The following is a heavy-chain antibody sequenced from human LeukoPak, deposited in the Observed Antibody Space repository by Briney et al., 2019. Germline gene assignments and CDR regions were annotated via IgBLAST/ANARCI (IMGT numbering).Heavy chain of an antibody. V-gene: IGHV1-69*05. CDR2: IIALFGTA. CDR3: ASGSLGDGYGVGDYYQYMDV. J-gene: IGHJ6*03. Sequence: SVRVSSTASGGTFNSYAISWVRQAPGQGLGWMGGIIALFGTANYAQEFQGRVTFTTDDSASTAYMEVSRLRSEDTAVYYCASGSLGDGYGVGDYYQYMDVWGKGTTVTVSS. D-gene: IGHD5-24*01. CDR1: GGTFNSYA.